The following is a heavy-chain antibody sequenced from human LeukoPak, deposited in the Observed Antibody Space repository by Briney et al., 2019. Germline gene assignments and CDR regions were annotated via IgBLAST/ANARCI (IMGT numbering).Heavy chain of an antibody. CDR1: GGSISSYY. J-gene: IGHJ4*02. CDR3: ARGYYDTLTGYVSVIDY. Sequence: SETLSLTCTVSGGSISSYYWSWIRQPPGKGLEWIGYIYYSGSTNYNPSLKSRVTISVDTSKNQFSLKLSSVTAADTAVYYCARGYYDTLTGYVSVIDYWGQGTLVTVSS. CDR2: IYYSGST. V-gene: IGHV4-59*01. D-gene: IGHD3-9*01.